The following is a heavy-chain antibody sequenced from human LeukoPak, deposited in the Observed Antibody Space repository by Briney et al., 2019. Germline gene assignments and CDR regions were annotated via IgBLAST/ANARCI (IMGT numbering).Heavy chain of an antibody. J-gene: IGHJ5*02. V-gene: IGHV1-18*01. Sequence: ASVKVSCKASGYTFTSYGISWVRQAPGQGLEWMGWISAYNGNTNYAQKLQGRVTMTTDTSTSTAYMELRSLRSDDTAVYYCARDVGYCSSTSCYGGSWFDLWGQGTLVTVSS. D-gene: IGHD2-2*01. CDR1: GYTFTSYG. CDR2: ISAYNGNT. CDR3: ARDVGYCSSTSCYGGSWFDL.